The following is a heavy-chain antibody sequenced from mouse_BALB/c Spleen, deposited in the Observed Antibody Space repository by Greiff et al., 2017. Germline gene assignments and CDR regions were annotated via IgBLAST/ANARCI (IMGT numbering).Heavy chain of an antibody. V-gene: IGHV5-6-5*01. CDR2: ISSGGST. J-gene: IGHJ2*01. CDR3: ARAGVVALYYFDY. D-gene: IGHD1-1*01. Sequence: DVKLVESGGGLVKPGGSLKLSCAASGFTFSSYAMSWVRQTPEKRLEWVASISSGGSTYYPDSVKGRFTISRDNARNILYLQMSSLRSEDTAMYYCARAGVVALYYFDYWGQGTTLTVSS. CDR1: GFTFSSYA.